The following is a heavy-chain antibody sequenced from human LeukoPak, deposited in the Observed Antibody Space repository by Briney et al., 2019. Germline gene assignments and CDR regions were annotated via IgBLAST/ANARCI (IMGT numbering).Heavy chain of an antibody. V-gene: IGHV4-38-2*01. J-gene: IGHJ4*02. D-gene: IGHD2-8*02. CDR2: IYHSGTS. CDR3: VRQIEAGGDY. CDR1: GYSISRGYF. Sequence: SDTLSLTCAVSGYSISRGYFWGWIRQPPGKGLEWIAGIYHSGTSYYNPYLKRRVTISVDTSKNQFSLKLTSVTAADTAVYYFVRQIEAGGDYWGKGTLVTVSS.